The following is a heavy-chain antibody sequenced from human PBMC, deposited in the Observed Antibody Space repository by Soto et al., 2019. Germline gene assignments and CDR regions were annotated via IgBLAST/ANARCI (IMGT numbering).Heavy chain of an antibody. CDR2: LYSSGST. V-gene: IGHV4-4*07. CDR3: ARDSVAVAGEGFDY. D-gene: IGHD6-19*01. CDR1: GGPVSGFY. J-gene: IGHJ4*02. Sequence: QVQLQESGPGLVKPSETLSLTCTASGGPVSGFYWSWIRQSAGKGLEWIGRLYSSGSTNFNPSLKSRVTMSVDTSKNQFSLILASVTAADSAVYYCARDSVAVAGEGFDYWGQGTLVTVSS.